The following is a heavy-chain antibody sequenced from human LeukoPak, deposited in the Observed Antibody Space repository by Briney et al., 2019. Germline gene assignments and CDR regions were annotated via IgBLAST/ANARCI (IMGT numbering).Heavy chain of an antibody. J-gene: IGHJ4*02. V-gene: IGHV3-48*02. CDR2: ISTSSSVI. Sequence: GVSLRLSCAASGFTLSSFNMNWVRQAPGKGLEWVSYISTSSSVIYYADSVKGRFTISRDNAKNSLYLQMNSLRDEDTAVYYCARDRRTEIGFDYWGQGTLVTVSS. CDR1: GFTLSSFN. CDR3: ARDRRTEIGFDY. D-gene: IGHD1-14*01.